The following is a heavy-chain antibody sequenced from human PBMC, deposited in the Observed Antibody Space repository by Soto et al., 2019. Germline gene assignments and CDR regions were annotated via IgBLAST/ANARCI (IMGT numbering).Heavy chain of an antibody. J-gene: IGHJ4*02. CDR3: ARTYYYDSSDYYWWNFDH. CDR1: GYNFTNYW. V-gene: IGHV5-51*01. Sequence: PGERRKSSYNGSGYNFTNYWSGWVRKMPGKGLEWMGIIYPGGSDTRYSPSFQGQVTISADKSISTAYLQWSSLKASDTAMYYCARTYYYDSSDYYWWNFDHWAQGTLFTVTS. CDR2: IYPGGSDT. D-gene: IGHD3-22*01.